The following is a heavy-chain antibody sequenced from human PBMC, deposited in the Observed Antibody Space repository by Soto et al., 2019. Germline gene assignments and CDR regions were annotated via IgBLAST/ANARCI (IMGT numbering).Heavy chain of an antibody. J-gene: IGHJ4*02. CDR3: AKGGRQWLVTSDFNY. CDR2: VSHDGRIT. V-gene: IGHV3-30*18. Sequence: VQLVESGGGVVQPGRSLRLSCAASGFTFSDYAMHWVRQALGKGLEWVAVVSHDGRITHDADSVKGRFTISRDSSKNTVSLEMTSLRAEDTAVYYCAKGGRQWLVTSDFNYWGQGALVTVSS. D-gene: IGHD6-19*01. CDR1: GFTFSDYA.